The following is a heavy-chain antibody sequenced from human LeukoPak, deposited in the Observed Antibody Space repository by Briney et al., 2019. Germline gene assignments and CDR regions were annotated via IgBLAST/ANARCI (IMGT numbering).Heavy chain of an antibody. CDR2: ISYDGSNK. CDR3: ARAWELLRPFDY. D-gene: IGHD1-26*01. V-gene: IGHV3-30-3*01. Sequence: GGSLRLSCAASGFTFSSYAMHWVRQAPGKGLEWVAVISYDGSNKYYADPVKGRFTISRDNSKNTLYLQMNSLRAEDTAVYYCARAWELLRPFDYWGQGTLVTVSP. J-gene: IGHJ4*02. CDR1: GFTFSSYA.